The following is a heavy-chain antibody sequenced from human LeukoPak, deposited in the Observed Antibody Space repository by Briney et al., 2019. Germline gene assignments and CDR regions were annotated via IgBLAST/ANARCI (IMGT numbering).Heavy chain of an antibody. CDR2: IHPPSGGT. V-gene: IGHV1-2*02. J-gene: IGHJ4*02. CDR3: VRDPGWLQVDY. Sequence: ASVKVSCKASGYTFTDYYIHWVRQAPGRGLEWMGWIHPPSGGTNYAEKLQGRVTMTRGTSISTAYMELTRLTSDDAGVYYCVRDPGWLQVDYWGQGTLLTVSS. CDR1: GYTFTDYY. D-gene: IGHD5-24*01.